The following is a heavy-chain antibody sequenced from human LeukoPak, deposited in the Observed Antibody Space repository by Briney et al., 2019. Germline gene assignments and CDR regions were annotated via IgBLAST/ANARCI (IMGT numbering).Heavy chain of an antibody. J-gene: IGHJ4*02. D-gene: IGHD2-21*01. Sequence: ASAKVSCRASGYTFTTYDINWVRQATGQGLEWMAWMNPNSGNTGYAQKFQGRVTMTRNTSISTAYTELSSLRSEDTAVYYCARVAGNCGGDCYRLVYWGQGTLVTVSS. CDR3: ARVAGNCGGDCYRLVY. CDR1: GYTFTTYD. V-gene: IGHV1-8*01. CDR2: MNPNSGNT.